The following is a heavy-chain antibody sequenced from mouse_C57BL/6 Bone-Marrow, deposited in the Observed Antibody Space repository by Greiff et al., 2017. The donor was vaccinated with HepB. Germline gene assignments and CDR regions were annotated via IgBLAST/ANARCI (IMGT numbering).Heavy chain of an antibody. CDR3: TRGYYYVSRGAMDY. CDR2: ISSGGDYI. Sequence: EVQGVESGEGLVKPGGSLKLSCAASGFTFSSYAMSWVRQTPEKRLEWVAYISSGGDYIYYADTVKGRFTIARDNAKNTLYLQLSSLKSEDTAMYDCTRGYYYVSRGAMDYWGQGTSITVSS. CDR1: GFTFSSYA. J-gene: IGHJ4*01. D-gene: IGHD1-1*01. V-gene: IGHV5-9-1*02.